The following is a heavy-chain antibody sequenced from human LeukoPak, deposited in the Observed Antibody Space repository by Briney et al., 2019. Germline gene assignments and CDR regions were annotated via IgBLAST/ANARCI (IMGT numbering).Heavy chain of an antibody. CDR1: GFTFSSIA. CDR2: IRSNGDTA. CDR3: AKGQELDDGVFDS. V-gene: IGHV3-23*01. D-gene: IGHD1-1*01. J-gene: IGHJ4*02. Sequence: RWSLRLSCTASGFTFSSIALTWVRQAPGKGLEWVSTIRSNGDTAYNADSVNGRFTISRDNSKNTLYLQMDSLRVEDTAIYYCAKGQELDDGVFDSWGQGTLVTVSS.